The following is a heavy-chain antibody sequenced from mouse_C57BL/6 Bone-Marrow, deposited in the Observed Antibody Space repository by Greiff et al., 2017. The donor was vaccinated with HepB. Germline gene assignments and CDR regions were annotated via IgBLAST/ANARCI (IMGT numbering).Heavy chain of an antibody. CDR3: ARDDGYYWYFDV. V-gene: IGHV3-6*01. D-gene: IGHD2-3*01. Sequence: VQLQQSGPGLVKPSQSLSLTCSVTGYSITSGYYWNWIRQFPGNKLEWMGYISYDGSNNYNPSLKNRISITRDTSKNQFFLKLNSVTTEDTATYYCARDDGYYWYFDVWGTGTTVTVSS. CDR1: GYSITSGYY. CDR2: ISYDGSN. J-gene: IGHJ1*03.